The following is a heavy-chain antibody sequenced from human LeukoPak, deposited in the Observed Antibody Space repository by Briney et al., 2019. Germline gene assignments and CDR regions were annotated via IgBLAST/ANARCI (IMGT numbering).Heavy chain of an antibody. V-gene: IGHV4-59*12. CDR1: GGSISSYY. CDR3: AREIYYDSMGGIYSAFDI. J-gene: IGHJ3*02. D-gene: IGHD3-22*01. Sequence: SETLSLTCTVSGGSISSYYWSWIRQPPGKGLEWMGYIYYSGSTNYNPSLKSRVTISVDTSKNQFSLKLSSVTAADTAVYYCAREIYYDSMGGIYSAFDIWGQGTMVTVSS. CDR2: IYYSGST.